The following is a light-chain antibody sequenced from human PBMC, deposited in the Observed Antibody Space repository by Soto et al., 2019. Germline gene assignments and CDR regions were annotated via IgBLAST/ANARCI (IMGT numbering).Light chain of an antibody. J-gene: IGKJ5*01. V-gene: IGKV3-20*01. CDR1: QSIRNF. CDR2: GAS. CDR3: QQYGTTRIT. Sequence: EIVLTQSPGTLSLSPGERATLSCRASQSIRNFLAWYQQKPGQAPRLLIYGASSRATGIPDRFSGSGSGTEFTLSISRLEPEDFAVYYCQQYGTTRITFGQGTRLEI.